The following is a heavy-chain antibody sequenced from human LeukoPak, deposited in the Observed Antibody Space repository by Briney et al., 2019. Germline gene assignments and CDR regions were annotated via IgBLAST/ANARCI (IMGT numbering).Heavy chain of an antibody. CDR3: AKDRLSRHSGTCPDY. Sequence: GGSLRLSCAASGFTVSSNYMSWVRQAPGKGLEWVAVISFDGNDKYYADSVGGRFTISRDTSKNTLYVQLNSLRAEDTAVYYCAKDRLSRHSGTCPDYWGQGTLVTVSS. V-gene: IGHV3-30*18. D-gene: IGHD1-26*01. CDR2: ISFDGNDK. CDR1: GFTVSSNY. J-gene: IGHJ4*02.